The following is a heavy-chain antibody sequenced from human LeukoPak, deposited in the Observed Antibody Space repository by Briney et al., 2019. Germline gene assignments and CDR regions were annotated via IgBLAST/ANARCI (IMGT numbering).Heavy chain of an antibody. CDR2: IYYSGST. V-gene: IGHV4-59*01. J-gene: IGHJ6*03. Sequence: PSETLSLTCTVSGGSISSYYWSWIRQPPGKGLEWIGYIYYSGSTNYNPSLKSRVTISVDTSKNRFSLKLSSVTAADTAVYYCARGYSYYYYYMDVWGKGTTVTISS. CDR1: GGSISSYY. CDR3: ARGYSYYYYYMDV.